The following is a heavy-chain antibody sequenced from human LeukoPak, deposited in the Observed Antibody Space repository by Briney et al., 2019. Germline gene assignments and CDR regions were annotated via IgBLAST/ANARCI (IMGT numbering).Heavy chain of an antibody. V-gene: IGHV1-18*01. CDR1: GYTFTSYG. CDR3: ARDGRGVWGSYRRAPFDY. D-gene: IGHD3-16*02. CDR2: VSAYNGNT. Sequence: ASVKVSCKASGYTFTSYGISWVRQAPGQGLEWMGWVSAYNGNTHYAQKLQGIVTMTTDTSTSTAYMGLRSLRSDDTAVYYCARDGRGVWGSYRRAPFDYWGQGTLVTVSS. J-gene: IGHJ4*02.